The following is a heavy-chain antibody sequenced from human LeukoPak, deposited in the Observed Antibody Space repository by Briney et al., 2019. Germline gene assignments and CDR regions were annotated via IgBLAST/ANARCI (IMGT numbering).Heavy chain of an antibody. V-gene: IGHV1-24*01. CDR1: GYTLTELS. D-gene: IGHD5-12*01. CDR3: ATGAPLGYSGYDGYYYFDY. J-gene: IGHJ4*02. Sequence: ASVKVSCKVSGYTLTELSMHWVRQAPGKGLEWMGGFDPEDGETIYAQKFQGRVTMTEDTPTDTAYMELSSLRSEDTAVYYCATGAPLGYSGYDGYYYFDYWGQGTLVTVSS. CDR2: FDPEDGET.